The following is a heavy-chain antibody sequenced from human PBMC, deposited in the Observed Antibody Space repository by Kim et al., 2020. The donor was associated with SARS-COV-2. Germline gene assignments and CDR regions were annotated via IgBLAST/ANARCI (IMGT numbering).Heavy chain of an antibody. D-gene: IGHD6-13*01. J-gene: IGHJ3*02. V-gene: IGHV6-1*01. CDR3: ARGSAAAGNYNAFDI. Sequence: VYVKSRITINPDTSKNRFYLQLNSVTPEDTAVYYCARGSAAAGNYNAFDIWGQGTMVTVSS.